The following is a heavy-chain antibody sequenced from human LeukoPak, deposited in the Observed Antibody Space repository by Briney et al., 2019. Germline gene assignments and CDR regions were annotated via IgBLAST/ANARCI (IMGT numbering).Heavy chain of an antibody. D-gene: IGHD3-10*01. CDR1: GFTVSFNY. V-gene: IGHV3-53*01. CDR2: IYSGGNT. CDR3: ARVGSGSGSYGSGNYYFDD. Sequence: GGSLRLSCAASGFTVSFNYMTWVRQAPGKGLEWVSLIYSGGNTYYADSVKGRFTISRDESKNTLYLQMNSLRAEDTAAYYCARVGSGSGSYGSGNYYFDDWGPGTLVTVSS. J-gene: IGHJ4*02.